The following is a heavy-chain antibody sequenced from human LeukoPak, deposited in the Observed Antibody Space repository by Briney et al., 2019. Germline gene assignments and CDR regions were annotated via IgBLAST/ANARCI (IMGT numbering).Heavy chain of an antibody. CDR2: MNPNSGNT. V-gene: IGHV1-8*01. CDR1: GYTFTSYD. J-gene: IGHJ5*02. Sequence: GASVKVSCKASGYTFTSYDFNWVRQATGQGLEWMGWMNPNSGNTCYAQKFQGRVTMTRYTSISTAYMELSSLRSEDTAVYYCARAEAGWFDPWGQGTLVTVSS. CDR3: ARAEAGWFDP. D-gene: IGHD6-19*01.